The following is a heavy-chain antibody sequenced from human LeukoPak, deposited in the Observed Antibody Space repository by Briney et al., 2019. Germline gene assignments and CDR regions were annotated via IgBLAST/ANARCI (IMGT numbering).Heavy chain of an antibody. V-gene: IGHV3-30*04. D-gene: IGHD3-22*01. CDR3: ARDSTSYYESSVYGFDI. Sequence: PGGSLRLSCTASGFTFSSYSIHWVRQAPGKGLEWVALISFDGKKTDYADSVKGRFTFSRDNSKNTVSLQMSDLRAEDTAVYYCARDSTSYYESSVYGFDIWGQGTMVTVSS. CDR2: ISFDGKKT. J-gene: IGHJ3*02. CDR1: GFTFSSYS.